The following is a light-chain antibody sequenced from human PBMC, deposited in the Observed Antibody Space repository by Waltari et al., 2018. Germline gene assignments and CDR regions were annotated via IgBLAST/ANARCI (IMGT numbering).Light chain of an antibody. Sequence: EIVLTQSPGTLSFYPGERATLSCRASQSVSRTVAWYQQKPGQAPRLLIYDASIRATGIPDRFSGSGSGTDFSLTISRLEPGDFAVYYCQKYGTLPATFGQGTTVEIK. CDR3: QKYGTLPAT. J-gene: IGKJ1*01. CDR1: QSVSRT. CDR2: DAS. V-gene: IGKV3-20*01.